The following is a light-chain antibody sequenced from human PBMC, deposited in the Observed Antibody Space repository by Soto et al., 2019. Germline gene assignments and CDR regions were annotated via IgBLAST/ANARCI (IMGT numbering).Light chain of an antibody. Sequence: QSALTQPASVSGSPGQSITISCTGTSSDVSGYNYVSWYQQHPGKAPKLMIYEVSNRPSGVSNRFSGSKSGNTASLTISGLXAEDEADYYCSSYTSSSTPYVFGTGTKVTVL. CDR3: SSYTSSSTPYV. V-gene: IGLV2-14*01. CDR1: SSDVSGYNY. J-gene: IGLJ1*01. CDR2: EVS.